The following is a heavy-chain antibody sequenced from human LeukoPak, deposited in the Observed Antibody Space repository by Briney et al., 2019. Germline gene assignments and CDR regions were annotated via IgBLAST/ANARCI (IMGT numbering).Heavy chain of an antibody. CDR2: IYPGDSDT. V-gene: IGHV5-51*01. Sequence: GESLKISCKGSGYSFTSYWIGWVRQMPGKGLEWMGIIYPGDSDTRYSPSFQGQVTISADKSISTAYLQWSSLKASDTAMYYCERRGGYCSGGSCTALDPWGQGTLVTVSS. J-gene: IGHJ5*02. D-gene: IGHD2-15*01. CDR3: ERRGGYCSGGSCTALDP. CDR1: GYSFTSYW.